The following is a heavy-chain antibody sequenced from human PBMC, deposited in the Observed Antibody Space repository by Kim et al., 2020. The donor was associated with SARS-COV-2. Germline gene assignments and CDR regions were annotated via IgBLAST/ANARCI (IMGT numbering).Heavy chain of an antibody. CDR3: AREEDCSGGSCYSGSFDY. Sequence: SETLSLTCAVYGGSFSGYYWSWIRQPPGKGLEWIGEINHSGSTNYNPSLKSRVTISVDTSKNQFSLKLSSVTAADTAVYYCAREEDCSGGSCYSGSFDYWGQGTLVTVSS. D-gene: IGHD2-15*01. J-gene: IGHJ4*02. V-gene: IGHV4-34*01. CDR2: INHSGST. CDR1: GGSFSGYY.